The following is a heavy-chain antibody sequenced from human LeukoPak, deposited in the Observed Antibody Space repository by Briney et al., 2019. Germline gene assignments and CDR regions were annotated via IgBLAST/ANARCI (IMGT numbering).Heavy chain of an antibody. J-gene: IGHJ3*02. CDR2: ISSSSSYI. CDR3: ARVGAGPPKGSDAFDI. D-gene: IGHD1-26*01. CDR1: GFTFSSYS. V-gene: IGHV3-21*01. Sequence: GGSLRLSCAASGFTFSSYSMNWVRQAPGKGLEWVSSISSSSSYIYYADSVKGRFTISRDNAKNSLYLQMNSLRAEDTAVYYCARVGAGPPKGSDAFDIWGQGTMVTVSS.